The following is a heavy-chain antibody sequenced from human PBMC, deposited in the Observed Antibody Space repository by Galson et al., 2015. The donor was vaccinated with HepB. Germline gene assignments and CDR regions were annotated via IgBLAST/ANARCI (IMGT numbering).Heavy chain of an antibody. CDR1: GGTLKTYG. Sequence: SVKVSCKASGGTLKTYGISWVRQAPGQGLEWMGGVIPLFATPNYAQKFQGRVTINADKSTRTTYMELSSLRSEDTAVYYCAHISGYYFHNSSFNPWGQGTLVIVSS. V-gene: IGHV1-69*06. CDR2: VIPLFATP. CDR3: AHISGYYFHNSSFNP. J-gene: IGHJ5*02. D-gene: IGHD3-22*01.